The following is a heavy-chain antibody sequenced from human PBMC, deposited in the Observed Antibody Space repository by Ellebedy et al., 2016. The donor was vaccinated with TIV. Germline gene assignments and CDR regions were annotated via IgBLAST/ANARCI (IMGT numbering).Heavy chain of an antibody. J-gene: IGHJ6*03. CDR2: IAAYNGKT. CDR1: GYSFTRYG. Sequence: AASVKVSCKASGYSFTRYGIYWARLAPGRGLEWMGWIAAYNGKTNYAQKVQGRVTVTMDTSTNTVYMELRSLRSDDTAVYYCARGLWDFYYYMDVWGNGTTVTVSS. CDR3: ARGLWDFYYYMDV. V-gene: IGHV1-18*01. D-gene: IGHD7-27*01.